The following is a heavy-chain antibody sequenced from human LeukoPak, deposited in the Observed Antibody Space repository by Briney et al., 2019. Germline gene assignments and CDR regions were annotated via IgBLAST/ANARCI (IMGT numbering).Heavy chain of an antibody. CDR3: ASLPRTGTTFTRAPGDY. CDR1: GFTFSSYA. V-gene: IGHV3-30*01. Sequence: GGSLRLSCAASGFTFSSYATHWVRQAPGKGLEWVAVISYDGSNKYYADSVKGRFTISRDNSKNTLYLQMNSLRAEDTAVYYCASLPRTGTTFTRAPGDYWGQGTLVTVSS. J-gene: IGHJ4*02. D-gene: IGHD1-7*01. CDR2: ISYDGSNK.